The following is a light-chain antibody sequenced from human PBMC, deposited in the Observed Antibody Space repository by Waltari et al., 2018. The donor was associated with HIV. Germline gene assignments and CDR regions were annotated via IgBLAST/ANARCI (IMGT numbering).Light chain of an antibody. CDR1: SSNIGAGYD. V-gene: IGLV1-40*01. CDR2: GNS. CDR3: QSYDSSLSAFYV. J-gene: IGLJ1*01. Sequence: QSVLTQPPSVSVAPGQRVTISCTGRSSNIGAGYDVHWYQQLPGTAPKLLIYGNSNRPSGVPDRFSGSKSGTSASLAITGLQAEDEADYYCQSYDSSLSAFYVFGTGTKVTVL.